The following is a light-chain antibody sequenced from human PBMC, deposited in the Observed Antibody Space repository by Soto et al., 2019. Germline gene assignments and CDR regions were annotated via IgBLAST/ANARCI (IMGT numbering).Light chain of an antibody. CDR3: QQYDDLPQERT. J-gene: IGKJ4*01. V-gene: IGKV1-33*01. CDR2: EAS. Sequence: DIQMTQSPSSLSASVGDRVTITCQASQDISNYLKWYQQKPGKAPKLLIYEASNLEIGDPSRFSGSGSGTDFTFTISSLQAEDIAAYYCQQYDDLPQERTFGGGTKVEIK. CDR1: QDISNY.